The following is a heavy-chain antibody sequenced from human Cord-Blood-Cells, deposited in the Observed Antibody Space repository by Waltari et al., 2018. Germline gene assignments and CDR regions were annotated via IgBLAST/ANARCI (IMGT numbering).Heavy chain of an antibody. CDR1: GGSISSGGYY. D-gene: IGHD3-22*01. V-gene: IGHV4-31*03. CDR2: IYYRGST. CDR3: ARVGHDSSGYYFDY. Sequence: QVQLQESGPGLVKPSQTLSLTCTVSGGSISSGGYYWSWIRQHPGKGLEWIGYIYYRGSTYYNPSLKSRVTRSVDTSKNQFSLKLSSVTAADTAVYYCARVGHDSSGYYFDYWGQGTLVTVSS. J-gene: IGHJ4*02.